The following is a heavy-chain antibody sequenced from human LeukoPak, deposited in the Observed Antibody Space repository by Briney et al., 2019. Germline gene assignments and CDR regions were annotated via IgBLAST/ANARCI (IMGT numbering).Heavy chain of an antibody. CDR2: IYYTGST. J-gene: IGHJ5*02. V-gene: IGHV4-59*01. CDR3: ARGHSSGYYQGGGWFDP. Sequence: SETLSLTCSVSGGSLSTYYWSWLRQPPGKGLEWIGYIYYTGSTDSNPSLKSRVTISIDTSKNQFSLRLSSVTAADTAVYYCARGHSSGYYQGGGWFDPWGQGTLVTVSS. CDR1: GGSLSTYY. D-gene: IGHD3-22*01.